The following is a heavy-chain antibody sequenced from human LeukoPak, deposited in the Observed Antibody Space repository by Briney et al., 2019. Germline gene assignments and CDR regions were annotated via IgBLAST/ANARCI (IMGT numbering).Heavy chain of an antibody. V-gene: IGHV3-53*01. D-gene: IGHD5-24*01. J-gene: IGHJ3*02. CDR2: IYSGGST. CDR3: ARAKQRWLQFGAFDI. Sequence: PGGSLRLSCAASGFTVSSNYMSWVRQAPGKGLEWVSVIYSGGSTYYADSVKGRFTISRDNSKNTLYLRMNSLRAEDTAVYYCARAKQRWLQFGAFDIWGQGTMVTVSS. CDR1: GFTVSSNY.